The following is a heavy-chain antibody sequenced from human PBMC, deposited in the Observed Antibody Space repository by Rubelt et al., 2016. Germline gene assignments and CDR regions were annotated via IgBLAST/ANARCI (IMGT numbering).Heavy chain of an antibody. Sequence: QVQLVQSGAEVKKPGASVKVSCKASGYSFTTYGISWVRQAPEQGLEWMGWIGTYSGYVNYAQKFQGRVIMTKDTSPCTSFMGVRCLGSADSSVYYCARSPDITTYFYYWGQGTLVTVSS. J-gene: IGHJ4*02. CDR3: ARSPDITTYFYY. CDR2: IGTYSGYV. CDR1: GYSFTTYG. V-gene: IGHV1-18*01. D-gene: IGHD2/OR15-2a*01.